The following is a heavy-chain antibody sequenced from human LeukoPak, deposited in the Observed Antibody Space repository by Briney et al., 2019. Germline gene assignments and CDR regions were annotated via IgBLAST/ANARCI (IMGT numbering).Heavy chain of an antibody. Sequence: SLRLSCAASGFTFSSYAMSWVRQAPGKGLEWVSGISWNSGSIGYADSVKGRFTISRDNAKNSLYLQMNSLRAEDTALYYCAKDLYNWNDEFYGMDVWGQGTTVTVSS. CDR3: AKDLYNWNDEFYGMDV. V-gene: IGHV3-9*01. D-gene: IGHD1-1*01. CDR1: GFTFSSYA. CDR2: ISWNSGSI. J-gene: IGHJ6*02.